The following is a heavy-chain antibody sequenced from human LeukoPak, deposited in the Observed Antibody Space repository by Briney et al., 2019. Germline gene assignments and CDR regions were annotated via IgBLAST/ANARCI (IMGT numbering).Heavy chain of an antibody. V-gene: IGHV3-23*01. CDR3: ARDRYYYDSSGRNYYYMDV. Sequence: GGSLRLSCAVSGFSVSSYGMSWARQAPGKGLEWISAINLNGDTKYYADSVKGRFTISRDHSENTLYLQMNSLRAEDTAVYYCARDRYYYDSSGRNYYYMDVWGKGTTVTVSS. D-gene: IGHD3-22*01. J-gene: IGHJ6*03. CDR2: INLNGDTK. CDR1: GFSVSSYG.